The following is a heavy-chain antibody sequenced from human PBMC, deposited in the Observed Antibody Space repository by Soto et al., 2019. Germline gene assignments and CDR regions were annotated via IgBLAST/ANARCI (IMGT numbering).Heavy chain of an antibody. Sequence: QVQLVQSGAEVKKPGSSVKISCQASGGTFSTSTISWVRQAPGQGLEWMGRTIPIVDRAIYAQNFQGRVTMTADKSTNTVYMEMFSLRSDDTAVDYCARAVAGTSILDSWGQGTLVTVSS. V-gene: IGHV1-69*08. CDR2: TIPIVDRA. CDR1: GGTFSTST. CDR3: ARAVAGTSILDS. D-gene: IGHD6-19*01. J-gene: IGHJ4*02.